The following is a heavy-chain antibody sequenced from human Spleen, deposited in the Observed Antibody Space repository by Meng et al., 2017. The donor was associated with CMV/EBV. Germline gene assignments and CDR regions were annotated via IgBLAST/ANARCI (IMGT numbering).Heavy chain of an antibody. V-gene: IGHV3-11*06. D-gene: IGHD6-13*01. CDR3: ARGCRSWREGFDY. Sequence: QVQRGEFGGGLVKPGGSLRLSCAASGFTFSDYYMSWIRQAPGKGLEWVSYISSSSSYTNYADSVKGRFTISRDNAKNSLYLQMNSLRAEDTAVYYCARGCRSWREGFDYWGQGTLVTVSS. J-gene: IGHJ4*02. CDR2: ISSSSSYT. CDR1: GFTFSDYY.